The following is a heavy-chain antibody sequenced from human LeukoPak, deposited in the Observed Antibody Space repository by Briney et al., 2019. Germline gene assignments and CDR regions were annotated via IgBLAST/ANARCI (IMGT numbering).Heavy chain of an antibody. Sequence: ASETLSLTCTVSGGSISSGDYYWSWIRQPPGKGLEWIGYIYYSGSTYYNLSLKSRVTISVDTSKNQFSLKLSSVTAADTAVYYCARYRGEPTTFDYWGQGTLVTVSS. V-gene: IGHV4-30-4*01. CDR3: ARYRGEPTTFDY. CDR2: IYYSGST. J-gene: IGHJ4*02. D-gene: IGHD4-17*01. CDR1: GGSISSGDYY.